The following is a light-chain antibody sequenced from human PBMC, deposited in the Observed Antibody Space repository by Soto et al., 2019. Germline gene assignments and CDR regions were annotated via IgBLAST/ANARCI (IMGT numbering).Light chain of an antibody. CDR2: DAS. Sequence: EIVLTQSPATLSLSPGERATLSCRASQSVSSYLAWYQQKPGQAPRLLIYDASNRATGIPARFSGSGSETDFTLTISSREPEDFAVYYCQQRNIWPLTFGGGTKVEIK. J-gene: IGKJ4*01. CDR1: QSVSSY. V-gene: IGKV3-11*01. CDR3: QQRNIWPLT.